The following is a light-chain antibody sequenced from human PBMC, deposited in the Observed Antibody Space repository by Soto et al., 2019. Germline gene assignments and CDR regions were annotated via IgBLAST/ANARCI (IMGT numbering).Light chain of an antibody. CDR1: QGVNNS. V-gene: IGKV3-11*01. CDR2: TSS. Sequence: DIELTQSPAFLSLSLGDRATLSCRASQGVNNSLTWYQQKPGQAPKLLINTSSTMASGVPARFSGSGSGTDFTLTISSLEPEDFAVYYCQQRNDYPLTFGEGTKVEIK. J-gene: IGKJ4*02. CDR3: QQRNDYPLT.